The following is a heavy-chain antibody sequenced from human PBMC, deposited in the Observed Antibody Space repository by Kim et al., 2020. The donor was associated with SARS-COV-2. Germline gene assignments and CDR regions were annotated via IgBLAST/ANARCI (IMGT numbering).Heavy chain of an antibody. Sequence: GGSLRLSCAASGFTFSSYGMHWVRQAPGKGLEWVAVISYDGSNKYYADSVKGRFTISRDNSKNTLYLQMNSLRAEDTAVYYCARDRDVAGSGSYYIDAF. D-gene: IGHD3-10*01. J-gene: IGHJ3*01. CDR2: ISYDGSNK. CDR1: GFTFSSYG. V-gene: IGHV3-33*05. CDR3: ARDRDVAGSGSYYIDAF.